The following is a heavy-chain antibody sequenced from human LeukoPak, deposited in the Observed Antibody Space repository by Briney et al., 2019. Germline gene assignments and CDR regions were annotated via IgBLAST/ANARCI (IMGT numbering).Heavy chain of an antibody. CDR3: ARDSSPKTKIVGAIAHLY. CDR2: ISAYNGNT. Sequence: ASVKVSCKASGYTFTSYGISWVRQAPGQGLEWMGWISAYNGNTNYAQKLQGRVTMTTDTSTSTAYMELRSLRSDDTAVYYCARDSSPKTKIVGAIAHLYWGQGTLVTVSS. D-gene: IGHD1-26*01. J-gene: IGHJ4*02. CDR1: GYTFTSYG. V-gene: IGHV1-18*01.